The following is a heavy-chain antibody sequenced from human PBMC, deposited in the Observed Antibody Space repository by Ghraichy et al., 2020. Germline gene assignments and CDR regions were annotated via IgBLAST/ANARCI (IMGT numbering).Heavy chain of an antibody. Sequence: GGSLRLSCAASGFTFSSYGMHWVSQAPGKGLEWVAVISYDGSNKYYADSVKGRFTISRDNSKNTLYLQMNSLRAEDTAVYYCAKDRGTAMVLWGQGTLVTVSS. J-gene: IGHJ4*02. V-gene: IGHV3-30*18. CDR2: ISYDGSNK. D-gene: IGHD5-18*01. CDR3: AKDRGTAMVL. CDR1: GFTFSSYG.